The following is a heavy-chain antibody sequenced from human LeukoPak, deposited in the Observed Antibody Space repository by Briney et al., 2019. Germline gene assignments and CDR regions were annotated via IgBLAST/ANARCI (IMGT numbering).Heavy chain of an antibody. J-gene: IGHJ4*02. D-gene: IGHD3-16*01. Sequence: GGSLRLSCAASGFTFSTYEMYWVRQAPGKGLEWVSYISTSGSTIYYADSVKGRFTISRDNAKNSLYLQMNSLRAEDTAVYYCGGVSGSSIFDYWGQGTLVTVSS. V-gene: IGHV3-48*03. CDR3: GGVSGSSIFDY. CDR2: ISTSGSTI. CDR1: GFTFSTYE.